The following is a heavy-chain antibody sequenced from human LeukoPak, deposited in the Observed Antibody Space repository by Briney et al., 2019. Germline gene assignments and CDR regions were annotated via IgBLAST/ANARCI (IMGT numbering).Heavy chain of an antibody. CDR1: GASVSDYY. D-gene: IGHD4-17*01. CDR3: ARGHYDLAP. J-gene: IGHJ5*02. V-gene: IGHV4-59*02. Sequence: PSETLSLTCSVSGASVSDYYWSWIRQPPRGGLEWIGYISSGEGTKYDPSLESRVTISLDTSKNQVSLNLRSVTAADTAIYFCARGHYDLAPWGQGILVTVSS. CDR2: ISSGEGT.